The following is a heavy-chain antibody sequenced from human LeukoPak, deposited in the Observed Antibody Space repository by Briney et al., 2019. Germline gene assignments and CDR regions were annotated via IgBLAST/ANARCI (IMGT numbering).Heavy chain of an antibody. V-gene: IGHV3-23*01. Sequence: PGGSLRLSCAASEFTFSTYSMAWVRQTPGKGLEWVSVIGGSGTTFYADSVRGRFTISRDNSKNTLYLQMSSLRAEDTAIYYCAKEGDRGFVVADYFDYWGQGTLVTVSS. CDR1: EFTFSTYS. CDR2: IGGSGTT. CDR3: AKEGDRGFVVADYFDY. D-gene: IGHD2-15*01. J-gene: IGHJ4*02.